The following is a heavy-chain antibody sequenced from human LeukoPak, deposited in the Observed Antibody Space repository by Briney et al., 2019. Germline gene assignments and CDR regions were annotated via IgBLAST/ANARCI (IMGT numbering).Heavy chain of an antibody. CDR2: IRSKANSYAT. D-gene: IGHD4-23*01. J-gene: IGHJ5*02. CDR3: ARAGGYGGMNWFDP. Sequence: QSGGSLRLSCAASGFTFSGSAMHWVRQASGKGLEWVGRIRSKANSYATAYAASVKGRFTISRDDSKNTAYLQMNSLRTEDTAVYYCARAGGYGGMNWFDPWGRGTLVTVSS. V-gene: IGHV3-73*01. CDR1: GFTFSGSA.